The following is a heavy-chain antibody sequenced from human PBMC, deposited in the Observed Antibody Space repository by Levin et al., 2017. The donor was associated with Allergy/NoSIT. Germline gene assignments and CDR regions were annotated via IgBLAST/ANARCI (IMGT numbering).Heavy chain of an antibody. CDR3: ARGAVGGDVGSFDL. D-gene: IGHD1-26*01. Sequence: PGGSLRLSCAASGFTFSSYEMNWVRQAPGKGPEWVSYISSSGGTMYYADSVMGRFTISRDNSLYLQIDSLRAEDTALYYCARGAVGGDVGSFDLWGQGTMVTVSS. CDR2: ISSSGGTM. V-gene: IGHV3-48*03. CDR1: GFTFSSYE. J-gene: IGHJ3*01.